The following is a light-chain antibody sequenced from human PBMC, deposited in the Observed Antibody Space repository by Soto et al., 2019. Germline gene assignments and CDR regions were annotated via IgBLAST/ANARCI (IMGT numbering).Light chain of an antibody. CDR1: QSISSY. Sequence: DIQMTQSPSSLSASVGDRVTITCRASQSISSYLNWYQQKPGKAPKLLIYAASSLQSGVPSRFSGSGSGTDVTLTISSLQPEDFATYYCQQSYSTFSITFGQGTRREIK. V-gene: IGKV1-39*01. CDR2: AAS. J-gene: IGKJ5*01. CDR3: QQSYSTFSIT.